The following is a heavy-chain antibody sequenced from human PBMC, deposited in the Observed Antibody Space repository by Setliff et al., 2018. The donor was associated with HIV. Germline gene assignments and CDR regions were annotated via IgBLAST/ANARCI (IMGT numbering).Heavy chain of an antibody. CDR1: GGSISSGGFY. J-gene: IGHJ4*02. D-gene: IGHD3-10*01. CDR3: ATHYGSGSYYNY. V-gene: IGHV4-39*01. CDR2: IYYGGNT. Sequence: SETLSLTCTVTGGSISSGGFYWGWIRQPPGKGLEWIGRIYYGGNTYSNPSLRSRLSISLDTSKNQFSLELYSVTAADTAVYYCATHYGSGSYYNYWGQGMLVTVSS.